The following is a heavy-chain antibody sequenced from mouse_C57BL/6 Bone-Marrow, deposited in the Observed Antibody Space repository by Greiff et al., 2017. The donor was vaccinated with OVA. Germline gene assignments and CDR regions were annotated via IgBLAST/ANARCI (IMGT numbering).Heavy chain of an antibody. V-gene: IGHV1-59*01. J-gene: IGHJ3*01. D-gene: IGHD2-1*01. CDR1: GYTFTSYW. CDR2: IDPSDSYT. CDR3: AGWDGNLLAY. Sequence: QVQLQQPGAELVRPGTSVTLSCKASGYTFTSYWMHWVKQRPGQGLEWIGVIDPSDSYTNYNQKFKGKATLTVDTSSSTAYMQLSSLTSEDSAVYYCAGWDGNLLAYWGQGTLVTVSA.